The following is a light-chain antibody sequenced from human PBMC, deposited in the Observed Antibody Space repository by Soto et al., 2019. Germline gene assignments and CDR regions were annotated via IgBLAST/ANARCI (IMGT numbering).Light chain of an antibody. V-gene: IGLV2-14*03. J-gene: IGLJ1*01. CDR2: DVS. CDR3: SSYTSSTNYV. CDR1: SIDIDPSNY. Sequence: QSALPHPPSLSGSPGQSLTISCTGTSIDIDPSNYVSWYQQHPGKAPKLIIYDVSYRPSGVPNRFSGSKSGNTASLTISGLQAEDEADDYCSSYTSSTNYVFGTGTKVTVL.